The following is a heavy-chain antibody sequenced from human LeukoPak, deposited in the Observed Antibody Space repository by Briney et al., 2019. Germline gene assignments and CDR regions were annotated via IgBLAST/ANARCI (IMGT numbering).Heavy chain of an antibody. J-gene: IGHJ5*02. Sequence: GGSLRLSGAASGFTFSSYAMHGVRQAPGKGLEWVAVISYDGSNKYYADSVKGRFTISRDNSKNTLYLQMNSLRAEDTAVYYCARDQNRVVVEHHWFAPWGQGTLVTVSS. CDR2: ISYDGSNK. V-gene: IGHV3-30*04. D-gene: IGHD2-15*01. CDR1: GFTFSSYA. CDR3: ARDQNRVVVEHHWFAP.